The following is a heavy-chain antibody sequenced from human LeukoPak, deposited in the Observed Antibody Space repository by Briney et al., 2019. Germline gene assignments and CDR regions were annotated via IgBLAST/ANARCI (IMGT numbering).Heavy chain of an antibody. CDR2: ISHSGTT. Sequence: PSQTLSLTCTVSGGSISSGGYYRNWIRQPPGKGLEWIGYISHSGTTYYNPSLKSRVTISVDTSKNQLSLRLSSVTAADTAVYYCARLMYSSGWHYYFDYWGQGTLVTVSS. V-gene: IGHV4-30-2*01. CDR3: ARLMYSSGWHYYFDY. D-gene: IGHD6-19*01. CDR1: GGSISSGGYY. J-gene: IGHJ4*02.